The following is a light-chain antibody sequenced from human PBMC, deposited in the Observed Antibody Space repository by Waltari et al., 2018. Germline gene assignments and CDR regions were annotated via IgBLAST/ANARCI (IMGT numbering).Light chain of an antibody. J-gene: IGLJ2*01. CDR3: CSYAGSSTFVV. Sequence: QSALTQPRSVSGSPGQSVTISCTGTSSDVGGYNYVSWYQHHPGKAPKLMIYDVPKRPSGVPDRVSGSKSGNTASLTISGLQAEDEADYYCCSYAGSSTFVVFGGGTKLTVL. V-gene: IGLV2-11*01. CDR2: DVP. CDR1: SSDVGGYNY.